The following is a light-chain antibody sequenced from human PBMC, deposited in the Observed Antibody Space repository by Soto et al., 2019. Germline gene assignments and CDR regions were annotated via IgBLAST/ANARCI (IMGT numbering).Light chain of an antibody. CDR3: CSFAVGAALV. V-gene: IGLV2-23*01. CDR1: SSNVGTYDL. Sequence: QSALTQPASVSASPGQSITISFTGTSSNVGTYDLVSWYQHHPDKAPKLIIYERTKRPSGISSRFSGSKSGNTASLTISGLQAEDDADYSCCSFAVGAALVFGGGTQLTVL. CDR2: ERT. J-gene: IGLJ2*01.